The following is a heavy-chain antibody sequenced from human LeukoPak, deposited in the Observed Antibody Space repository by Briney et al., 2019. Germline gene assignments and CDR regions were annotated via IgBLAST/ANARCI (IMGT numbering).Heavy chain of an antibody. CDR3: VRSLTTILLYFGEIMTGFKD. J-gene: IGHJ4*02. CDR1: GFNFDNFA. D-gene: IGHD3-10*01. V-gene: IGHV3-30*04. CDR2: ISHDGRTK. Sequence: GGSLRLSCVVSGFNFDNFAMHWVRQPLGKGLEWVAVISHDGRTKYYADSAKGRFTISRDNAKNSLNLQMNSLRAEDTAVYYCVRSLTTILLYFGEIMTGFKDWGQGTLVTVSS.